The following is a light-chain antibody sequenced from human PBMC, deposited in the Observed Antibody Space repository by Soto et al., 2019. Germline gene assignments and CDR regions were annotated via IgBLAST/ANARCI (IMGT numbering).Light chain of an antibody. CDR3: QQYNYWPIT. J-gene: IGKJ5*01. CDR1: QSVSSY. V-gene: IGKV3D-15*01. CDR2: GAS. Sequence: EVVLTQSPATLSLSPGERATLSCRASQSVSSYLAWYQQKPGQAPRLLIYGASTRATGIPARFSGSGSGAEFTLTISSLQSEDFAVYYCQQYNYWPITFGQGTRLEIK.